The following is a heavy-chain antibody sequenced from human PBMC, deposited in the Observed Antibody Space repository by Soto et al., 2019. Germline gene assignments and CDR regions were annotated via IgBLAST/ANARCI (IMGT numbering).Heavy chain of an antibody. CDR1: GASMNTYF. CDR3: ARDEPDTGEGFDI. J-gene: IGHJ3*02. Sequence: QVQLQESGPGLVKPSETLSLTCSVSGASMNTYFWSWIRQPAGKGLEWIGRVYTSGTTNYNPSLKSGVTMSVDTSKKQVSLKLISLTAADTGLYYCARDEPDTGEGFDIWGQGTMVTVSS. CDR2: VYTSGTT. V-gene: IGHV4-4*07. D-gene: IGHD3-10*01.